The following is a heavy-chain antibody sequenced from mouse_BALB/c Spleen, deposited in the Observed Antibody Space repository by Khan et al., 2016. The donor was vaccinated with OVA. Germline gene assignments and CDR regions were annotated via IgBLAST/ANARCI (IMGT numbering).Heavy chain of an antibody. CDR1: GYTFTSNT. CDR2: INPRRGYT. CDR3: ARRTTGYTMDS. J-gene: IGHJ4*01. Sequence: VELVESGAELARPGASVRMSCKASGYTFTSNTMHWIKQRPGQGLEWIGYINPRRGYTNYNQNFKDKATLTADMSSSTAYMQLSSLTSEDSAVYYCARRTTGYTMDSWGQGTSVTVSS. V-gene: IGHV1-4*01. D-gene: IGHD2-14*01.